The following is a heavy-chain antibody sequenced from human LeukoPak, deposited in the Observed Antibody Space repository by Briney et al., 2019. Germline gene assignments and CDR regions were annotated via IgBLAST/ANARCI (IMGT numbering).Heavy chain of an antibody. J-gene: IGHJ4*02. CDR2: IYTSGST. CDR3: AREHCGGDCQSLDY. V-gene: IGHV4-4*08. Sequence: PGGSLRLSCAASGFTFSNYWMSWVRQAPGKGLEWIGRIYTSGSTNYNPSLKSRVTISVDTSKNQFSLKLSSVTAADTAVYYCAREHCGGDCQSLDYWGQGTLVTVSS. D-gene: IGHD2-21*01. CDR1: GFTFSNYW.